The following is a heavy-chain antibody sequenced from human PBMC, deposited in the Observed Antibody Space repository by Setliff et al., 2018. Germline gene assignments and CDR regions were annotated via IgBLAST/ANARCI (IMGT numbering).Heavy chain of an antibody. CDR1: GGSVGSGNFY. CDR3: AGTPARGTTWLSPFDY. Sequence: PSETLSLTCTVSGGSVGSGNFYWSWIRQTAGKGLEWIGLIQGSGNTNYNPSLQSRVTIPIDTSKNQFSLKMTSVTAADTALYYCAGTPARGTTWLSPFDYWGQGTLVTVSS. J-gene: IGHJ4*02. V-gene: IGHV4-61*02. CDR2: IQGSGNT. D-gene: IGHD5-12*01.